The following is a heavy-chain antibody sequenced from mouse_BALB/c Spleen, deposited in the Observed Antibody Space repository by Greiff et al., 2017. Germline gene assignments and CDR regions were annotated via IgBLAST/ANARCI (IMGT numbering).Heavy chain of an antibody. CDR1: GYAFSSYW. J-gene: IGHJ4*01. Sequence: SGAELVRPGSSVKISCKASGYAFSSYWMNWVKQRPGQGLEWIGQIYPGDGDTNYNGKFKGKATLTADKSSSTAYMQLSSLTSEDSAVYFCARDGNYALYAMDYWGEGTSVTVSS. D-gene: IGHD2-1*01. CDR3: ARDGNYALYAMDY. V-gene: IGHV1-80*01. CDR2: IYPGDGDT.